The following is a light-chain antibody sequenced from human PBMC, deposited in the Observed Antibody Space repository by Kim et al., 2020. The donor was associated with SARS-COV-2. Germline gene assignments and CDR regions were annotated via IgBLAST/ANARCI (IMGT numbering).Light chain of an antibody. CDR2: DVT. J-gene: IGLJ3*02. CDR3: SSYTTSDTWV. CDR1: SGDIGAKNF. Sequence: QSALTQPASVSGSPGQSITISCTGTSGDIGAKNFVSWYQHHPDKAPKLLIFDVTKRPSGLSNRFSGSKSGNTASLTIAGLQADDEADYYCSSYTTSDTWVFGGGTKETVL. V-gene: IGLV2-14*03.